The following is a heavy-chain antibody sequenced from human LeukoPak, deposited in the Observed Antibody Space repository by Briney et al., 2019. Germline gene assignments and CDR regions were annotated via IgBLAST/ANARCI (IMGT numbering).Heavy chain of an antibody. V-gene: IGHV3-23*01. CDR3: AKGSLGSWYYFDY. D-gene: IGHD6-13*01. Sequence: TGGSLRLSCAASGFKFGTSAMSWVRQAPGKGPEWVSTFGRSGSDTYYSDSVKGRFTIFRDNSKNTLSLQMNSLRDEDTAVYYCAKGSLGSWYYFDYWGQGTLVTVSS. J-gene: IGHJ4*02. CDR2: FGRSGSDT. CDR1: GFKFGTSA.